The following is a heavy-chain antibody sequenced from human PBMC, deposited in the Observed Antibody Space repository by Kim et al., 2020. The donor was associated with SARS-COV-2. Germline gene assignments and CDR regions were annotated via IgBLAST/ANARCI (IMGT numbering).Heavy chain of an antibody. CDR1: GFTFSRHG. J-gene: IGHJ4*02. CDR2: IHGSGGST. CDR3: AKRLEVPSTMNYFDY. Sequence: GGSLRLSCVASGFTFSRHGMSWVRQVPGKGLEWVSTIHGSGGSTYYADPVKGRFTISRDNSKNTLYLQMNSLRAEDTALYYCAKRLEVPSTMNYFDYWGLVTLVTVSS. V-gene: IGHV3-23*01. D-gene: IGHD2-2*01.